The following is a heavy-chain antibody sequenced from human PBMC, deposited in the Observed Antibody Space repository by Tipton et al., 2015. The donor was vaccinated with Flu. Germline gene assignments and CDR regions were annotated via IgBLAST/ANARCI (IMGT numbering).Heavy chain of an antibody. CDR3: ARGSGSGTYVIFYF. CDR1: GGSISSSSYY. Sequence: TLSLTCTVSGGSISSSSYYWGWIRQPPGKGLEWIGSIYYSGSTYYNPSLKSRVTISVDTSKNQFSLKLSSVTAADTAVYYCARGSGSGTYVIFYFWGQGTLVTVSS. D-gene: IGHD3-10*01. V-gene: IGHV4-39*07. CDR2: IYYSGST. J-gene: IGHJ4*02.